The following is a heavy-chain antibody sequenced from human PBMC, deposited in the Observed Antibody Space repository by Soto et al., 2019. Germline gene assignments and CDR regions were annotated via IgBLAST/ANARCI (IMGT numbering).Heavy chain of an antibody. Sequence: PGGSLRLSCAASGFTFSSYAMSWVRQAPGKGLEWVSAISGSGGSTYYADSVKGRLTISRDNSKNTLYLQMNSLRAEDTAVYYCAKIESDFWSGYYISAWWFDPWGQGTLVTVSS. D-gene: IGHD3-3*01. V-gene: IGHV3-23*01. J-gene: IGHJ5*02. CDR1: GFTFSSYA. CDR2: ISGSGGST. CDR3: AKIESDFWSGYYISAWWFDP.